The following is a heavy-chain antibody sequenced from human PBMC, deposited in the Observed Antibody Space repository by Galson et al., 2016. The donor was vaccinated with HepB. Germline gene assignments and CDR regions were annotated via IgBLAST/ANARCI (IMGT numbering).Heavy chain of an antibody. D-gene: IGHD2-2*01. CDR2: ISRSGDST. CDR1: GFTFNNYG. Sequence: SLRLSCAASGFTFNNYGMTWVRQPPGKGLEVVSSISRSGDSTDYADSVKGRFTISRDNSKNTLYLQMNSLRAEDTAVYYCVQGSTAPAVWGQGTGVTVSS. CDR3: VQGSTAPAV. J-gene: IGHJ3*01. V-gene: IGHV3-23*01.